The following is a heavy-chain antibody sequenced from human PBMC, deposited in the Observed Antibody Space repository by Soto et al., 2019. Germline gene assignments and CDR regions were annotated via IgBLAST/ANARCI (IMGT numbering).Heavy chain of an antibody. J-gene: IGHJ4*02. V-gene: IGHV4-31*03. D-gene: IGHD2-2*01. CDR1: GGSISSGGYY. CDR2: IYYSGST. CDR3: ARGSTSCPFDY. Sequence: SETLSLTCTVSGGSISSGGYYWSWIRQHPGKGLEWIGYIYYSGSTYYNPSLKSRVTISVDTSKNQFSLKLSSVIAADTAVYYCARGSTSCPFDYWGQGTLVTVSS.